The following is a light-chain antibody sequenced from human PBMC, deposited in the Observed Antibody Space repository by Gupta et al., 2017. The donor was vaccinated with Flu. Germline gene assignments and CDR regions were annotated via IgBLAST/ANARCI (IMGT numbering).Light chain of an antibody. CDR3: RQYRENPIT. V-gene: IGKV1D-16*01. CDR2: GAS. Sequence: DFQMTQSPSSLSASVGDRVIITCRASQSVGNSLGWYQQKPEKAPKSLTYGASSLQDGVPPRFSGSGFGTEFTLTISSLQPEDVGTYYCRQYRENPITFGQGTRLEIK. CDR1: QSVGNS. J-gene: IGKJ5*01.